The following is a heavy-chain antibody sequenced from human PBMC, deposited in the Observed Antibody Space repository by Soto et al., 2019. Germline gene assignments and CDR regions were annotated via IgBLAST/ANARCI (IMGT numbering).Heavy chain of an antibody. CDR3: ARVKKQQLVRGYNWFDP. CDR1: GGSISSYY. D-gene: IGHD6-13*01. Sequence: PSETLSLTCTVSGGSISSYYWSWIRQPAGKGLEWIGRIYTSGSTNYNPSLKSRVTMSVDTSKNQFSLKLSAVTAADTAVYYCARVKKQQLVRGYNWFDPWGQGTLVTVSS. CDR2: IYTSGST. V-gene: IGHV4-4*07. J-gene: IGHJ5*02.